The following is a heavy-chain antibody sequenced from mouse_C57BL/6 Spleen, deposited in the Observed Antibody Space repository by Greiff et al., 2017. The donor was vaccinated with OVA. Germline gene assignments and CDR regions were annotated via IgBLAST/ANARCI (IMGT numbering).Heavy chain of an antibody. J-gene: IGHJ2*01. D-gene: IGHD2-2*01. CDR2: INPNNGGT. Sequence: VQLQQSGPELVKPGASVKMSCKASGYTFTDYNMHWVKQSHGKSLEWIGYINPNNGGTSYNQKFKGKATLTVNKSSSTAYMELRSLTSEDSAVYYCARGEGLVAYFDYWGQGTTLTVSS. CDR3: ARGEGLVAYFDY. CDR1: GYTFTDYN. V-gene: IGHV1-22*01.